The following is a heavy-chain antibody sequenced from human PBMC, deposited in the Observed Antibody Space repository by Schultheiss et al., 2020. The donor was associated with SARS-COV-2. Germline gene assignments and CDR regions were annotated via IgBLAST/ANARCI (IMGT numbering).Heavy chain of an antibody. CDR3: AKVPGGGYYTRWFDP. CDR1: GFTFSSYE. CDR2: ISSSGSTI. Sequence: GGSLRLSCAASGFTFSSYEMNWVRQAPGKGLEWVSYISSSGSTIYYADSVKGRFTISRDNSKNTLYLQMNSLRAEDTAVYYCAKVPGGGYYTRWFDPWGQGTLVTVAS. D-gene: IGHD3-3*01. V-gene: IGHV3-48*03. J-gene: IGHJ5*02.